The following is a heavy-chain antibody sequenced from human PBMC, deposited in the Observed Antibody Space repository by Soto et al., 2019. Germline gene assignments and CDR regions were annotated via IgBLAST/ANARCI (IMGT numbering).Heavy chain of an antibody. D-gene: IGHD4-17*01. CDR1: GYTFTGYY. CDR3: ASRERAVTKYYYGMDV. V-gene: IGHV1-2*02. CDR2: INPNSGGT. J-gene: IGHJ6*02. Sequence: GASVKVSCKASGYTFTGYYMHWVRQAPGQGLEWMGWINPNSGGTNYAQKFQGRVTMTRDTSISTAYMELSRLRSDDTAVYYCASRERAVTKYYYGMDVWGQGTMVTVSS.